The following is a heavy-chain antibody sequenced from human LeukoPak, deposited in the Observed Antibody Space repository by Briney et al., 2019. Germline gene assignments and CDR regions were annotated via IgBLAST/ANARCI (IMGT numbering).Heavy chain of an antibody. V-gene: IGHV4-59*13. D-gene: IGHD3-16*01. Sequence: SETLSLTCTASGASISSDYWTWIRQPPGMGLEWIGYIYYSGTTNYNPSLKSRVTMSVDTSRNQFSLELPSVTAADSAVYYCARSLRQPGTFYLDHWGQGTLVTVSS. CDR2: IYYSGTT. J-gene: IGHJ4*02. CDR1: GASISSDY. CDR3: ARSLRQPGTFYLDH.